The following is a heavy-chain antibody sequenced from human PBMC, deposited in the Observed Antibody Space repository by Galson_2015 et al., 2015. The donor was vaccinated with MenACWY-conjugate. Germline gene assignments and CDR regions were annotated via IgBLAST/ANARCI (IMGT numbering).Heavy chain of an antibody. J-gene: IGHJ5*02. CDR1: GVTFTNYA. Sequence: SLRLSCAASGVTFTNYAMNWVRQAPGKGLEWVSSIGGSGSTYYADSVKGRFTISRDNSKNMVYLQMNSLRAEVTAIYYCAKANSGGICTSGWACWFDPWGQGSLVIVSS. CDR3: AKANSGGICTSGWACWFDP. V-gene: IGHV3-23*01. CDR2: IGGSGST. D-gene: IGHD2-15*01.